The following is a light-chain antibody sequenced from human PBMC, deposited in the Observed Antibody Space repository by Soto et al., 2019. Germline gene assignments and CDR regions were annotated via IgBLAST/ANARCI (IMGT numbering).Light chain of an antibody. CDR3: QEYNSYS. J-gene: IGKJ1*01. CDR2: HAT. Sequence: IQLTQSPSTLPASVGDRVTLTCRASQSISNWLAWYQQKPGTPPKLLIYHATILETAVPSRFSGNGSETEFTLTISSLQPGDFATYYCQEYNSYSFGQGSRVEIK. V-gene: IGKV1-5*01. CDR1: QSISNW.